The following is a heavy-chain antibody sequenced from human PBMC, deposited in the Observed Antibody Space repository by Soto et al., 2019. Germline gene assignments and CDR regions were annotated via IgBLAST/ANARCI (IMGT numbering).Heavy chain of an antibody. J-gene: IGHJ4*02. D-gene: IGHD2-2*02. CDR2: IIPILGIP. V-gene: IGHV1-69*02. CDR1: GGTFSSYT. CDR3: AMEYCSSTSCYRDY. Sequence: QVQLVQSGAEVKKPGSSVKVSCKASGGTFSSYTITSVRQAPGQGLQWMGRIIPILGIPNYAQKFQGRVTITADKSTSTAYMELSSLRSEDTAVYYCAMEYCSSTSCYRDYWGQGTLVTVSS.